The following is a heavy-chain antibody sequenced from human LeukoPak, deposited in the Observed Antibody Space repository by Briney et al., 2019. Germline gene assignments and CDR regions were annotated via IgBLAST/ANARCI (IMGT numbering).Heavy chain of an antibody. CDR3: AKDSWEVGATSEIDY. D-gene: IGHD1-26*01. CDR1: GFIFSSYG. J-gene: IGHJ4*02. V-gene: IGHV3-30*02. CDR2: IRYDGSDK. Sequence: PGGSLRLSCTASGFIFSSYGMHWVRQAPGKGLERVAFIRYDGSDKYYADSVKGRFTISRDNSKNKVYLQMNSLRTEDTAVYYCAKDSWEVGATSEIDYWGQGNLVTVSS.